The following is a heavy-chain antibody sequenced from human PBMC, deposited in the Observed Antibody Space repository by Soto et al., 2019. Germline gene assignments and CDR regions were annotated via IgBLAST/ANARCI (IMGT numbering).Heavy chain of an antibody. CDR1: GYTFSSYH. CDR2: SSAYNGNT. J-gene: IGHJ4*02. V-gene: IGHV1-18*01. CDR3: ARDLPPVDY. Sequence: QIQLVQSGAEVKKPGASVKVSCKASGYTFSSYHITWVRQAPGQGLEWMGWSSAYNGNTNYAQNLERRVTMTTDPSTSTAYMALRSLRSDDTAVYYCARDLPPVDYWGQGTLVTVSS.